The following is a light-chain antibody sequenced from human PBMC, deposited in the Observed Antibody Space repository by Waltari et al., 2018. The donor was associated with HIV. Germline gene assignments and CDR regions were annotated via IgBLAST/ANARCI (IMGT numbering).Light chain of an antibody. CDR2: VKKEGSH. V-gene: IGLV4-69*01. CDR1: SGHSNYA. J-gene: IGLJ2*01. Sequence: QLILTQSPSASASLGASVKLTCTLSSGHSNYAIAWHQQQPGKSPRFLMKVKKEGSHIKGDGIPDRFSGSSSGAERYLTIAGLQSEDESDYYCQTWATGIQIFGGGTKLTVL. CDR3: QTWATGIQI.